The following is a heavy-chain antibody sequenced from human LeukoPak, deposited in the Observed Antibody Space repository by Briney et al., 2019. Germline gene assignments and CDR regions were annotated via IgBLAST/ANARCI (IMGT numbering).Heavy chain of an antibody. CDR2: ISYDGSNK. Sequence: PGTSLRLSCAASGFTFSNYGMHWVGQAPGKGLEWVAVISYDGSNKYYADSVKGRFTISRDNSKNTLYLQVNSLRAEDTAVYYCAKDRYYDSSGYPYYYGMDVWGQGTTVTVSS. CDR3: AKDRYYDSSGYPYYYGMDV. J-gene: IGHJ6*02. V-gene: IGHV3-30*18. D-gene: IGHD3-22*01. CDR1: GFTFSNYG.